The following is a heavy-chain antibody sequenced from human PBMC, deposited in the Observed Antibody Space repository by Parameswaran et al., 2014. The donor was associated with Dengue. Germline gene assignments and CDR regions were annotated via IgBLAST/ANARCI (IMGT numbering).Heavy chain of an antibody. J-gene: IGHJ4*02. CDR3: AREYYFDY. Sequence: VRQAPGKGLEWVSVIYSGGSTYYADSVKGRFTISRDNSKNTLYLQMNSLRAEDTAVYYCAREYYFDYWGQGTLVTVSS. V-gene: IGHV3-53*01. CDR2: IYSGGST.